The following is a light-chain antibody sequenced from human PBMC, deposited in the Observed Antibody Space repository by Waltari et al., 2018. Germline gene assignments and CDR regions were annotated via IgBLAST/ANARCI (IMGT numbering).Light chain of an antibody. J-gene: IGLJ2*01. CDR2: DVH. V-gene: IGLV2-11*01. CDR3: CSYAGTSSLT. Sequence: QSALTQPRSVSGSPGQSVSISCTGTSRDVGGYNYVSWYRQHPGKAPTMIIFDVHKRPSGVPDRFAGSKSGNTASLTISGLQAEDEADYYCCSYAGTSSLTFGGGTQLTVL. CDR1: SRDVGGYNY.